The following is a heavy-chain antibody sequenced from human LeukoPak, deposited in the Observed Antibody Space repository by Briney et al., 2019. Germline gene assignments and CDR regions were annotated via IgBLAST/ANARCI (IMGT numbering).Heavy chain of an antibody. Sequence: GGSLRLSCAASGFTVSSNYMSWVRQAPGKGLEWVSVIYSGGSTYSADSVRGRFTISRDNSKNTLYLQMNSLRGEDTAVYYCARDIGYSKGFFDYWGQGTLVTVSS. D-gene: IGHD5-12*01. J-gene: IGHJ4*02. CDR3: ARDIGYSKGFFDY. CDR1: GFTVSSNY. CDR2: IYSGGST. V-gene: IGHV3-53*01.